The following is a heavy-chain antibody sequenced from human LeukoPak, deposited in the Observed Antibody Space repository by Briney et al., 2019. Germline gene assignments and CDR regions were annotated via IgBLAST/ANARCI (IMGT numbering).Heavy chain of an antibody. V-gene: IGHV3-7*01. CDR2: IKQDGSEK. Sequence: PGGSLRLSCAASGFTLSSYWMSWVRQAPGKGLEWVANIKQDGSEKYYVDSVKGRFTISRDNAKNSLYLQMNSLRAEDTAVYYCARSRTYYDFWSGYYFWFDPWGQGTLVTVSS. D-gene: IGHD3-3*01. CDR3: ARSRTYYDFWSGYYFWFDP. J-gene: IGHJ5*02. CDR1: GFTLSSYW.